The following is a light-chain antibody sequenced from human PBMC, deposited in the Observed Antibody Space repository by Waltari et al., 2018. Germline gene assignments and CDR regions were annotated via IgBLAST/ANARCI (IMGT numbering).Light chain of an antibody. Sequence: EIVLTRSPGTLSLSPGERATLSCRASQSFSRCYLAWYQQKPGQAPRLLMYGTSSRATGIPDRFSGSGSGTDFTLSISGLEPEDFAVYYCQQYGNSPQTFGQGTRLEIK. CDR1: QSFSRCY. CDR2: GTS. J-gene: IGKJ5*01. V-gene: IGKV3-20*01. CDR3: QQYGNSPQT.